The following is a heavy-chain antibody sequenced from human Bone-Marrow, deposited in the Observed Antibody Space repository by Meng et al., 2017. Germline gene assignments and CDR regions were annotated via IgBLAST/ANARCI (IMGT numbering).Heavy chain of an antibody. Sequence: GSLRLSCAVSGGSISSSNWWSWVRQPPGKGLEWIGEIYHSGSTNYNPSLKSRVTISVDKSKNQFSLKLSSVTAADTAVYYCARKGYCANEICNALYGMDVWGQGTTVTVSS. CDR2: IYHSGST. V-gene: IGHV4-4*02. CDR3: ARKGYCANEICNALYGMDV. D-gene: IGHD2-8*01. J-gene: IGHJ6*02. CDR1: GGSISSSNW.